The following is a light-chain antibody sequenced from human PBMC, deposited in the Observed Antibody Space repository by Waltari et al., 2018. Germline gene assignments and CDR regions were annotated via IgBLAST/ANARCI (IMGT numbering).Light chain of an antibody. CDR2: EHT. CDR3: CSYGGGSAFVV. CDR1: SDSATTYNL. V-gene: IGLV2-23*02. Sequence: QSPLTQPASVSGSPGQSITISCTGSSDSATTYNLVSWYQQRPGAAPKLLIYEHTQRPSGVSSRFSGSKSGNTAFLTISGVQGEDDGEYYCCSYGGGSAFVVFGGGTKLTVL. J-gene: IGLJ3*02.